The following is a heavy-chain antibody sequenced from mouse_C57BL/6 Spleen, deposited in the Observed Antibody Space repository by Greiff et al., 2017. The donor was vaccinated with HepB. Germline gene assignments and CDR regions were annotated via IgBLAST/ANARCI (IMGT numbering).Heavy chain of an antibody. J-gene: IGHJ2*01. CDR1: GYTFTSYW. D-gene: IGHD1-1*01. CDR2: INPSNGGT. CDR3: ARGFITTVVARGYYFDY. Sequence: QVQLKQPGTELVKPGASVKLSCKASGYTFTSYWMHWVKQRPGQGLEWIGNINPSNGGTNYNEKFKSKATLTEDKSSSTAYMQLSSLTSEDSAVYYCARGFITTVVARGYYFDYWGQGTTLTVSS. V-gene: IGHV1-53*01.